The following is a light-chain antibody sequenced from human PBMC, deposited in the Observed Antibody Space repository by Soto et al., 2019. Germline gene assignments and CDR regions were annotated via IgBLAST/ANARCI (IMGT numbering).Light chain of an antibody. CDR1: TGPVTTSHY. CDR2: STT. V-gene: IGLV7-43*01. J-gene: IGLJ2*01. CDR3: FLYYGCAHVV. Sequence: QAVVTQEPSLTVSPGGTVTLTCASSTGPVTTSHYPNWFQQKPGQPPRSLIYSTTNTHSWTPARFSGSLLGGKAALTLSGVLPEDEADYYCFLYYGCAHVVFGGGTKATVL.